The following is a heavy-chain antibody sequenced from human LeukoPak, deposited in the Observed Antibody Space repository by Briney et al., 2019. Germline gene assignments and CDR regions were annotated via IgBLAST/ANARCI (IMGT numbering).Heavy chain of an antibody. Sequence: GGSLRLSCAASGFTFSSYWMHWVRQAPGKGLVWVSRIDSYGSSTSYADSVKGRFTISRDNAKNTLYLQMNSLRAEDTAVYYCAREIQEWVTMVRGLTARYRHDYFDYWGQGTLVTVSS. CDR1: GFTFSSYW. D-gene: IGHD3-10*01. CDR3: AREIQEWVTMVRGLTARYRHDYFDY. V-gene: IGHV3-74*01. J-gene: IGHJ4*02. CDR2: IDSYGSST.